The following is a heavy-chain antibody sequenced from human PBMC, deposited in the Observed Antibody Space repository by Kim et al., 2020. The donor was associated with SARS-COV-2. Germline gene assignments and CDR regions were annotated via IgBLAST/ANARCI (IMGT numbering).Heavy chain of an antibody. CDR3: AREGGEIVATTIDY. D-gene: IGHD5-12*01. Sequence: QRYQGRVTMTRDTSIDTAYMELTRLRPDDTAVYYCAREGGEIVATTIDYWGQGTLVTVSS. J-gene: IGHJ4*02. V-gene: IGHV1-2*02.